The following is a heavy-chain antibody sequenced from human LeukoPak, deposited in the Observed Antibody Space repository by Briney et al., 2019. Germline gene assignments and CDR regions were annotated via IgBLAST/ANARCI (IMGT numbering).Heavy chain of an antibody. Sequence: SETLSLTCTVSGGSISSGSYYWSWIRQPAGKGLEWIGRIYTSGSTNYSPSLKSRVSISLDTSKNQFSLNLSSVTAADTAVYYCARDSHSSGWTYIGSWGQGTLVTVSS. CDR3: ARDSHSSGWTYIGS. J-gene: IGHJ4*02. V-gene: IGHV4-61*02. CDR2: IYTSGST. D-gene: IGHD6-19*01. CDR1: GGSISSGSYY.